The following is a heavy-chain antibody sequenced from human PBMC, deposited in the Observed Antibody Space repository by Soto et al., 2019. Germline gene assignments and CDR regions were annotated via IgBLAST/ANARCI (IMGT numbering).Heavy chain of an antibody. V-gene: IGHV3-11*04. J-gene: IGHJ4*02. D-gene: IGHD6-19*01. CDR1: GFTFSDYY. CDR2: ITSSSSTI. CDR3: ARERAVAASSFDL. Sequence: GSLRLSCAASGFTFSDYYMSWIRQAPGKGLEWVSHITSSSSTIYYADSVKGRFTISRDNAKNSLYLQMNSLRDEDTAVYYCARERAVAASSFDLWGQGTLVTVSS.